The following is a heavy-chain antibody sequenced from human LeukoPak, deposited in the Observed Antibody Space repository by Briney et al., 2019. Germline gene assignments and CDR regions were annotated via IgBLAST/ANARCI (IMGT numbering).Heavy chain of an antibody. V-gene: IGHV3-48*04. CDR1: GFTFSSYS. J-gene: IGHJ5*02. CDR3: AREGIQLWSPQGNWFDP. Sequence: GGSLRLSCAASGFTFSSYSMNWVRQAPGKGLEWVSYISSGSSTIYYADSVKGRFTISRDNAKNSLYLQMNSLRAEDTAVYYCAREGIQLWSPQGNWFDPWGQGTLVTVSS. CDR2: ISSGSSTI. D-gene: IGHD5-18*01.